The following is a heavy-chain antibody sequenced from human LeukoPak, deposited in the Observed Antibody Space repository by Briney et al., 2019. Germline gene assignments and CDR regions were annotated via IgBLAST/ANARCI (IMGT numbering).Heavy chain of an antibody. CDR2: ISSNGGST. Sequence: HPGRSLRLSCAASGFTFSSYAMHWVRQAPGKGLEYVSAISSNGGSTYYANSVKGRFTISRDNSKNTLYLQMGSLRAEDMAVCYCARDRGSYSEFDYWGQGTLVTVSS. J-gene: IGHJ4*02. CDR3: ARDRGSYSEFDY. V-gene: IGHV3-64*01. D-gene: IGHD1-26*01. CDR1: GFTFSSYA.